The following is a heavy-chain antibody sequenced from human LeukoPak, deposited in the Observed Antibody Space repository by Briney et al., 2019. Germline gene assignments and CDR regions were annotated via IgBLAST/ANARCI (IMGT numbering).Heavy chain of an antibody. V-gene: IGHV3-48*01. Sequence: PGGSLRLSCAASGFTFSSCSMNWVRQAPGKGLEWVSYISSSSSTIYYADSVKGRFTISRDNAKNSLYLQMNSLRAEDTAVYYCARDLTPVVAATPFDYWGQGTLVTVSS. CDR2: ISSSSSTI. CDR1: GFTFSSCS. D-gene: IGHD2-15*01. J-gene: IGHJ4*02. CDR3: ARDLTPVVAATPFDY.